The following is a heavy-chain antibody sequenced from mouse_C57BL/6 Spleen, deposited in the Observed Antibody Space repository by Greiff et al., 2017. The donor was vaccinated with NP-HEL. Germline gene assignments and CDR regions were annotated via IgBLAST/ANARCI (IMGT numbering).Heavy chain of an antibody. Sequence: VQLQQSGPELVKPGASVKISCKASGYTFTDYYMNWVKQSHGKSLEWIGDINPNNGGTSYNQKFKGKATLTVDKSSSTAYMELRSLTSEDSAVYYCARFYYDPYWYFDVWGTGTTVTVSS. V-gene: IGHV1-26*01. CDR3: ARFYYDPYWYFDV. CDR2: INPNNGGT. J-gene: IGHJ1*03. D-gene: IGHD2-4*01. CDR1: GYTFTDYY.